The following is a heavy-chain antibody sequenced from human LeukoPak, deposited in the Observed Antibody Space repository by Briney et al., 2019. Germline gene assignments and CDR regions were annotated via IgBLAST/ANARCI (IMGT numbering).Heavy chain of an antibody. V-gene: IGHV4-39*01. D-gene: IGHD5/OR15-5a*01. CDR1: GGSVSSSHYC. CDR2: IYYSGST. Sequence: SETLSLTCSVSGGSVSSSHYCWGWIRQPPGEGLQWIGNIYYSGSTYYNPSLESRVTISLDTSKNYFSLKLGSVTAADTAVYYCARQVSDYYYYYMDVWGKGTAVTVSS. J-gene: IGHJ6*03. CDR3: ARQVSDYYYYYMDV.